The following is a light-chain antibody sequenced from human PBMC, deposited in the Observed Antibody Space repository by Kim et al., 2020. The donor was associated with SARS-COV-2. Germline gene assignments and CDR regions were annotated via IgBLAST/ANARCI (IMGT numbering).Light chain of an antibody. J-gene: IGLJ1*01. CDR2: QDS. V-gene: IGLV3-1*01. CDR3: QTWDSSTYV. Sequence: SVSPGQTASITCSGDKLGDKYACWYQQKPGQSPVLVIYQDSKRPSGIPERFSGSNSGNTATLTISGTQAMDEADYYCQTWDSSTYVFGTRTKVTVL. CDR1: KLGDKY.